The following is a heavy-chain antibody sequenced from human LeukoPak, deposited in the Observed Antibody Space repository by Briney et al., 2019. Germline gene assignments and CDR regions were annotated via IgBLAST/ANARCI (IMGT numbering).Heavy chain of an antibody. D-gene: IGHD3-16*01. J-gene: IGHJ5*02. CDR1: GYSFIDYH. Sequence: ASVKVSCTASGYSFIDYHIHWVRPAPGQGLECMGWISPRGGATKYYIERFPGRCTMTRDTSTRTAYMELSGLTYDETAMYFCARDVIMGGSQGWFDPSGEGTLVTVSP. CDR3: ARDVIMGGSQGWFDP. CDR2: ISPRGGAT. V-gene: IGHV1-2*02.